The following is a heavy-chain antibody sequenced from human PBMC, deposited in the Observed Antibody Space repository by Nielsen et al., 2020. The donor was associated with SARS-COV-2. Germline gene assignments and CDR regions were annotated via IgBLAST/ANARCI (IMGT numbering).Heavy chain of an antibody. CDR2: ISYDGSNK. CDR1: GFTFSSYG. V-gene: IGHV3-30*03. D-gene: IGHD2-2*01. J-gene: IGHJ5*02. Sequence: GGSLRLSCAASGFTFSSYGMHWVRQAPGKGLEWVAVISYDGSNKYYADSVKGRFTISRDNSKNTLYLQMNSLRAEDTAVYYCASGETNIVVVPADLWGQGTLVTVSS. CDR3: ASGETNIVVVPADL.